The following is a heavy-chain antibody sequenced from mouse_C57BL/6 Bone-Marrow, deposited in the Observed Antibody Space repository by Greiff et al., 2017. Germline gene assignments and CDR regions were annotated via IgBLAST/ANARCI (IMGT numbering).Heavy chain of an antibody. CDR1: GYTFTDYN. J-gene: IGHJ2*01. V-gene: IGHV1-22*01. D-gene: IGHD1-1*01. CDR2: INPNNGGT. CDR3: ARTITTVDY. Sequence: EVMLVESGPELVKPGASVKMSCKASGYTFTDYNMHWVKQSHGKSLEWIGYINPNNGGTSYNQKFKGKATLTVNKSSSTAYMELRSLTSEDSAVYYCARTITTVDYWGQGTTLTVSS.